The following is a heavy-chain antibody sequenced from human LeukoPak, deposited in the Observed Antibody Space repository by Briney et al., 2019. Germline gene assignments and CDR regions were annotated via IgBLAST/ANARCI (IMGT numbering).Heavy chain of an antibody. V-gene: IGHV1-69*05. CDR2: IIPIFGTA. Sequence: SVKVSCKASGGTFSSYAISWLRQAPGQGLEWMGRIIPIFGTANYAQKFQGRVTITTDESTSTAYMELSSLRSEDTAVYYCARGGIQLWLANPSTKDNWFDPWGQGTLVTVSS. D-gene: IGHD5-18*01. J-gene: IGHJ5*02. CDR1: GGTFSSYA. CDR3: ARGGIQLWLANPSTKDNWFDP.